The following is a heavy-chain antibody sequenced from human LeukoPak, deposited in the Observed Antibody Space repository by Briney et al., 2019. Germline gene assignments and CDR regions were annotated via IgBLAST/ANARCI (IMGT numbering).Heavy chain of an antibody. Sequence: GGSLRLSCAASGFTFSSYAMSWVRQAPGKGLEWVSAISGSGGSTYYADSVKGRFTISRDNSKNTLYLQMNSLRAEDTVVYYCAKLVGAGPNGDYWGQGTLVTVSS. V-gene: IGHV3-23*01. J-gene: IGHJ4*02. CDR2: ISGSGGST. CDR1: GFTFSSYA. CDR3: AKLVGAGPNGDY. D-gene: IGHD1-26*01.